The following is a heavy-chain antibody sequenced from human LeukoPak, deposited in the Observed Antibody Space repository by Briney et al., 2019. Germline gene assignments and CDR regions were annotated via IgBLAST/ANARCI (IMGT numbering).Heavy chain of an antibody. CDR2: ISAYNGNT. CDR3: ASTESYYDSSGLYYIDY. Sequence: ASVKVSCKASGYTFTSYGISWVRQAPGQGLEWMGWISAYNGNTIYAQKLQGRVTMTTDTSTSTAYMEPRSLRSDDTAVYYCASTESYYDSSGLYYIDYWGQGTLVTVSS. J-gene: IGHJ4*02. CDR1: GYTFTSYG. D-gene: IGHD3-22*01. V-gene: IGHV1-18*01.